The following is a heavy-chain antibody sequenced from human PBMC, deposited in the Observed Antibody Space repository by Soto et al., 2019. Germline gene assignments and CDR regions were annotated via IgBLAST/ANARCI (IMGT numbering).Heavy chain of an antibody. D-gene: IGHD3-22*01. CDR2: ISSSGSTI. CDR1: GFTFSDYY. J-gene: IGHJ6*02. Sequence: QVQLVESGGGLVKPGGSLRLSCAASGFTFSDYYMSWIRQAPGKGLEWVSDISSSGSTIYYADSVKVRFTISRDNAKNSLYLQMNSLRAEDTAVYYCARLDGNSYDSSGYYYYYYGMDVWGQGTTVTVSS. CDR3: ARLDGNSYDSSGYYYYYYGMDV. V-gene: IGHV3-11*01.